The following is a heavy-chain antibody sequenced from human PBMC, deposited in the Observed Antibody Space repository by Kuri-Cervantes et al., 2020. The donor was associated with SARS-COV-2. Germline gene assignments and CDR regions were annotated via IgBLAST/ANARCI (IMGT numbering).Heavy chain of an antibody. CDR1: GGSISSHY. CDR3: ARYNSDYDFWSGYSIRWFDP. CDR2: IYYSGST. V-gene: IGHV4-59*08. D-gene: IGHD3-3*01. Sequence: ESLKISCTVSGGSISSHYWSWIRQPPGKGLEWIGYIYYSGSTYYNPSLKSRVTISVDTSKNQFSLKLSSVTAADTAVYYCARYNSDYDFWSGYSIRWFDPWGQGTLVTVSS. J-gene: IGHJ5*02.